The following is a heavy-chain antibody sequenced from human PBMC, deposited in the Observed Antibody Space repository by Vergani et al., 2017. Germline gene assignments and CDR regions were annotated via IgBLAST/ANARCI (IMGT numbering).Heavy chain of an antibody. CDR3: ARETCSSTSCLYLGVAFDI. V-gene: IGHV4-30-4*01. J-gene: IGHJ3*02. CDR1: GGSISSGHYY. CDR2: IYYSGST. D-gene: IGHD2-2*01. Sequence: QVQLQESGPGLVKPSQTLSLTCTVSGGSISSGHYYWNWIRRPPGKGLEWIGHIYYSGSTYYKSSLKSRVTISVDTSNNQFSLKLSSVTAADTAVYYCARETCSSTSCLYLGVAFDIWGQGTMVTVSS.